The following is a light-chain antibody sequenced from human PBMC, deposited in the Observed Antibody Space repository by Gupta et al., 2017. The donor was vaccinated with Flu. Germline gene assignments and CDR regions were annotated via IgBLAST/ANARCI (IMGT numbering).Light chain of an antibody. V-gene: IGKV2-28*01. CDR3: MQALQTPRYS. J-gene: IGKJ2*03. Sequence: DIVMTQSPLSLPVTPGEPASISCRSSQSLLHSNGYNYLDWYLQKPGQSPQLLIYLGSNRASGVPDRFRGSGSGTEFTLKISRVEAEDVGVYYCMQALQTPRYSFGQGTKLEIK. CDR2: LGS. CDR1: QSLLHSNGYNY.